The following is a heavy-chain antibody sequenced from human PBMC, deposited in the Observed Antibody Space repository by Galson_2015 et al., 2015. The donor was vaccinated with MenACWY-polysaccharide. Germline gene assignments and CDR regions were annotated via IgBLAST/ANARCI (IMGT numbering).Heavy chain of an antibody. CDR3: AREPTYSGSFGWFDS. V-gene: IGHV4-61*01. D-gene: IGHD1-26*01. CDR2: MSSNGGA. Sequence: QLQESGPGLVKPSETLSLTCTVSGASVSSTTDYWSWLRQPPGKGLEWIGFMSSNGGANRNPSLKSRVTISIDTSKNQFSLRLNSVTAADTAMYYCAREPTYSGSFGWFDSWGQGTLVTVSP. J-gene: IGHJ5*01. CDR1: GASVSSTTDY.